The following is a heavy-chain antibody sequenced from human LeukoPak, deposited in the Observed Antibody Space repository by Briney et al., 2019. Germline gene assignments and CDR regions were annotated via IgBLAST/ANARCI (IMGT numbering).Heavy chain of an antibody. J-gene: IGHJ4*02. V-gene: IGHV4-39*07. Sequence: SETLSLTCAVYGGSFSSYYWGWIRQPPGKGLEWIGSIYYSGSTYYNPSLKSRVTISVDTSKNQFSLKLSSVTAADTAVYYCARLPYQGSSLDYWGQGILVTVSS. CDR2: IYYSGST. CDR1: GGSFSSYY. CDR3: ARLPYQGSSLDY.